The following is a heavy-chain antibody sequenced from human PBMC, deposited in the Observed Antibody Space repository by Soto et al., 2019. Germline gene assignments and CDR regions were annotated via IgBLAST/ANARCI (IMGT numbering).Heavy chain of an antibody. J-gene: IGHJ4*02. CDR1: GFTFSTYA. Sequence: GGSLRLSCAASGFTFSTYALSWVRQAPGKGLEWVSAINANGQGIYYADSVRGRFTISRDNSKNTIFLHMDSLRAEDTAVYYCAKDRNYPRDQFHYWGQGTLVTVSS. CDR2: INANGQGI. CDR3: AKDRNYPRDQFHY. D-gene: IGHD1-7*01. V-gene: IGHV3-23*01.